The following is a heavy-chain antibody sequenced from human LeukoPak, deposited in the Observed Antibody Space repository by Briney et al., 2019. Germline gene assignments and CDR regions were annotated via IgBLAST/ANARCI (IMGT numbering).Heavy chain of an antibody. CDR2: INSDGSST. CDR3: ARDPAAYGMDV. V-gene: IGHV3-74*01. CDR1: GFTFSTYR. J-gene: IGHJ6*02. Sequence: GGSLRLSCAASGFTFSTYRMHWVRQAPGKGLVWVSHINSDGSSTSYADSVKGRFTISRDNAKNTLYLQMNSLRAEDTAVYYCARDPAAYGMDVWGQGTTVTVSS. D-gene: IGHD6-13*01.